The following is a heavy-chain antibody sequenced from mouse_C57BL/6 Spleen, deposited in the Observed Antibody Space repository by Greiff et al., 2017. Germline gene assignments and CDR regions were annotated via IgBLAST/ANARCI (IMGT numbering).Heavy chain of an antibody. D-gene: IGHD1-1*01. CDR1: GYAFSSSW. CDR3: ARSLYYGSSSYAMDY. CDR2: IYPGDGDT. Sequence: VKLQQSGPELVKPGASVKISCKASGYAFSSSWMNWVKQRPGKGLEWIGRIYPGDGDTNYNGKFKGKATLTADKSSSTAYMQLSSLTSEDSAVYFCARSLYYGSSSYAMDYWGQGTSVTVSS. V-gene: IGHV1-82*01. J-gene: IGHJ4*01.